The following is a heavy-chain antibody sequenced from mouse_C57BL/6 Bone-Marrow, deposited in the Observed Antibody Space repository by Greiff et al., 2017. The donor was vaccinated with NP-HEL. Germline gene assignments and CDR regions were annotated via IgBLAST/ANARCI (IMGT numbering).Heavy chain of an antibody. Sequence: QVQLQQSGAELVRPGASVTLSCKASGYTFTDYEMHWVKQTPVHGLEWIGAIDPETGGTAYNQKFKGKAILTADKSSSTAYMELRSLTSEDSAVYYCPYYGSSRCYCDDWGQGTTLTVSS. D-gene: IGHD1-1*01. CDR1: GYTFTDYE. J-gene: IGHJ2*01. CDR3: PYYGSSRCYCDD. V-gene: IGHV1-15*01. CDR2: IDPETGGT.